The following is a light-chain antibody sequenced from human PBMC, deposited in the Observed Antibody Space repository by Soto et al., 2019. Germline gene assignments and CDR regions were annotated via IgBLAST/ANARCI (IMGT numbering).Light chain of an antibody. V-gene: IGKV3-20*01. Sequence: EIVLTQSPGTLSLSPGERATLSCRASQSVSNNYLAWFQQTPGQAPRLLIYDTSRRATGIPARFNGSGSGTDFTLTISRLEPEDSAMYYCPKYGNSPRTLGQGTKVEIK. J-gene: IGKJ1*01. CDR2: DTS. CDR1: QSVSNNY. CDR3: PKYGNSPRT.